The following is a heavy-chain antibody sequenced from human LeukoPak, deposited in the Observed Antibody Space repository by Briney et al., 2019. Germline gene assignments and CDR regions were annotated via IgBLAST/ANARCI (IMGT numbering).Heavy chain of an antibody. Sequence: SETLSLTCTVSGGSISSGGYYWSWIRQHPGKGLEWIGYIYYSGSTYYNPSLKSRVTISVDTSKNQFSLKLSSVTAADTAVYYCARDPGNGMDVWGQGTTVTVSS. V-gene: IGHV4-31*03. J-gene: IGHJ6*02. CDR1: GGSISSGGYY. CDR2: IYYSGST. CDR3: ARDPGNGMDV.